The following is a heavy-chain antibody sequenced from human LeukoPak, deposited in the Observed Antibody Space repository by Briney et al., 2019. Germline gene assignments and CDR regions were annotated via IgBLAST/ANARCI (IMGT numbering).Heavy chain of an antibody. Sequence: PGGSLRLSCAASGSTFSSYSMNWVRQAPGKGLEWVSYISSSSSTIYYADSVKGRFTISRDNAKNSLYLQMNSLRAEDTAVYYCASYYYDSSGYYWDAFDIWGQGTMVTVSS. CDR3: ASYYYDSSGYYWDAFDI. D-gene: IGHD3-22*01. CDR2: ISSSSSTI. CDR1: GSTFSSYS. V-gene: IGHV3-48*04. J-gene: IGHJ3*02.